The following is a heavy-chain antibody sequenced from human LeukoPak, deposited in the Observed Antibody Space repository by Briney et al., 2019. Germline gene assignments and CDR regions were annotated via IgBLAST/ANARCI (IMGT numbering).Heavy chain of an antibody. CDR2: IYYSGST. D-gene: IGHD5-18*01. CDR1: GGSISSYY. CDR3: ARAKENVDTAMALDV. Sequence: SETLSLTCTVSGGSISSYYCSWIRQPPGKGLEWIGYIYYSGSTNYNPSLKSRVTISVDTSKNQFSLKLSSVTAADTAVYYCARAKENVDTAMALDVWGKGTTVTVSS. J-gene: IGHJ6*04. V-gene: IGHV4-59*08.